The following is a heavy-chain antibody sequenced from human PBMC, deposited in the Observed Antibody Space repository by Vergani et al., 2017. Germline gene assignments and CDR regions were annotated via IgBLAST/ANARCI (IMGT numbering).Heavy chain of an antibody. D-gene: IGHD5-24*01. J-gene: IGHJ4*02. CDR2: IYHSGST. CDR1: GYSISSGYY. Sequence: QVQLQESGPGLVKPSETLSLTCTVSGYSISSGYYWGWIRQPPGKGLEWIGSIYHSGSTNYNPSLKSRVTISVDTSKNQFSLKLSSVTAADTAVYYCARGQGRWLHSVGYWGQGTLVTVSS. CDR3: ARGQGRWLHSVGY. V-gene: IGHV4-38-2*02.